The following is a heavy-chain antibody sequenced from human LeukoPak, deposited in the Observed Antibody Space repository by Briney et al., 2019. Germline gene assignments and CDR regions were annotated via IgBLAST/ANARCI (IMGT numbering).Heavy chain of an antibody. CDR1: GYTFTSYG. D-gene: IGHD3-10*01. CDR2: ISAYNGNT. J-gene: IGHJ4*02. CDR3: ASLRSAGSGSYSPVEGYFDY. V-gene: IGHV1-18*01. Sequence: ASVKVSCKASGYTFTSYGISWVRQAPGQGLEWMGWISAYNGNTNYAQKLQGRVTMTTDTSTSTAYMELRSLRSDDTAVYYCASLRSAGSGSYSPVEGYFDYWGQGTLVTVSS.